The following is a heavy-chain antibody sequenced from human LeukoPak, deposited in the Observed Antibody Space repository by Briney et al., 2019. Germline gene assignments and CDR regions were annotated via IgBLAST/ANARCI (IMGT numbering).Heavy chain of an antibody. CDR1: GDISSSDY. CDR2: INPSGGNT. D-gene: IGHD4-11*01. Sequence: GASVKVSCKASGDISSSDYIHWDRQAPGQGLEWMGTINPSGGNTGYAQKFHGRVSMTRDTSTSTVYMDLSSLKSEDTAMYYCAREVVGTTIKNFDSWGQGTLVTVSS. V-gene: IGHV1-46*01. J-gene: IGHJ4*02. CDR3: AREVVGTTIKNFDS.